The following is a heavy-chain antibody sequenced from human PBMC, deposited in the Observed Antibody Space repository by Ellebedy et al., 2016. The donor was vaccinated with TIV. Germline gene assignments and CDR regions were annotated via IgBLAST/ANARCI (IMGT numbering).Heavy chain of an antibody. D-gene: IGHD4/OR15-4a*01. CDR1: GFTFSSYA. CDR3: ARANFVGFDY. CDR2: ISGSGGST. V-gene: IGHV3-23*01. Sequence: GESLKISCAASGFTFSSYAMSWVRQAPGKGLEWVSAISGSGGSTYYADSVRGRFTISRDNAKNSLYLQMNNLRDEDTALYYCARANFVGFDYWGQGTLVTVSS. J-gene: IGHJ4*02.